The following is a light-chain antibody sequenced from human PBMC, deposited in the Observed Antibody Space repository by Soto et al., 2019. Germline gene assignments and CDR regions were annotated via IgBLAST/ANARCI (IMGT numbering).Light chain of an antibody. CDR2: GAS. J-gene: IGKJ2*01. Sequence: DIQMTQSPSSLSASVGDRVTVTCRASQSVITYLNWYQQKPGKAPTLLISGASSLQSGVPSRFSCSGSETDFTLTISSLQPEDFATYYCQQSYSTPRTFGQGTKLEIK. CDR3: QQSYSTPRT. V-gene: IGKV1-39*01. CDR1: QSVITY.